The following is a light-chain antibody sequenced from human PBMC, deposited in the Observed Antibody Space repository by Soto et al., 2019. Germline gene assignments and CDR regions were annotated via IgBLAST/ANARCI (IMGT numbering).Light chain of an antibody. CDR1: QDIRNY. CDR2: DAS. Sequence: DIQMTQSPSSMAASVGDRVTITCQASQDIRNYLNWYQHKAGKAPKLLIYDASKLERGVPSRLSGSGSGTDFTFTISSLQPEDIATYYCQQYDNQFTFGPGTKVDI. V-gene: IGKV1-33*01. J-gene: IGKJ3*01. CDR3: QQYDNQFT.